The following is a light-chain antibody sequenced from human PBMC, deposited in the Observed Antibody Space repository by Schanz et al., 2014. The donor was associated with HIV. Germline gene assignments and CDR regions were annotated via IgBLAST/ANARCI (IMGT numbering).Light chain of an antibody. V-gene: IGLV2-23*01. J-gene: IGLJ3*02. CDR2: EAD. CDR3: SSYAGSNTVV. Sequence: QSALTQSASVSGSPGQSITISCTGTISDVGSYNLVSWYQQHPGKAPKLMIYEADKRPSGVSPRFSGSRSGNTASLTISGLQADDEADYYCSSYAGSNTVVFGGGTKLTVL. CDR1: ISDVGSYNL.